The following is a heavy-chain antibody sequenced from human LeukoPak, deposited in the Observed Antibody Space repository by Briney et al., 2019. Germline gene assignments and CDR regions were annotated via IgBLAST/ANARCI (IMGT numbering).Heavy chain of an antibody. CDR3: ARVRDEDAFDI. D-gene: IGHD4/OR15-4a*01. CDR1: GGSISSSSYY. J-gene: IGHJ3*02. V-gene: IGHV4-39*01. CDR2: IYYSGST. Sequence: PSETLSLTCTVSGGSISSSSYYWGWIRQPPGKGLEWIGSIYYSGSTYYNPSLKSRVIISVDTSKNQFSLKLSSVTAADTAVYYGARVRDEDAFDIWGQGTMVTVSS.